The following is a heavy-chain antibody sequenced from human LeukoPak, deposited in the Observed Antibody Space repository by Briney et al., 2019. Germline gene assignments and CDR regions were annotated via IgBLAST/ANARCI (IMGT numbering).Heavy chain of an antibody. Sequence: ASVKVSCKASRYTFTSYAMNWVRQAPGQGLESMGWISGYNGNTSYAQKLQGRVTMTTDTSTSTAYMELRSLRSDDTAVYYCARRVGATIYYYGMDVWGQGTKVTVSS. CDR2: ISGYNGNT. J-gene: IGHJ6*02. V-gene: IGHV1-18*01. D-gene: IGHD1-26*01. CDR1: RYTFTSYA. CDR3: ARRVGATIYYYGMDV.